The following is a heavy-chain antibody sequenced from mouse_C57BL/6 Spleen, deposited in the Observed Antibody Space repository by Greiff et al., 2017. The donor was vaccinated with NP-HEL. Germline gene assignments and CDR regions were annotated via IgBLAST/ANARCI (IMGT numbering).Heavy chain of an antibody. V-gene: IGHV1-4*01. CDR3: ASERYYDGYYGGDAMDY. CDR1: GYTFTSYT. Sequence: QVHVKQSGAELARPGASVKMSCKASGYTFTSYTMHWVKQRPGQGLEWIGYINPSSGYTKYNQKFKDKATLTADKSSSTAYMQLSSLTSEDSAVYYCASERYYDGYYGGDAMDYWGQGTSVTVSS. CDR2: INPSSGYT. J-gene: IGHJ4*01. D-gene: IGHD2-3*01.